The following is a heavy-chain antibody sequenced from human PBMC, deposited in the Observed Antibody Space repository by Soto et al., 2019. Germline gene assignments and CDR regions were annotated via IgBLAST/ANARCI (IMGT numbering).Heavy chain of an antibody. CDR2: IHYSGTT. J-gene: IGHJ4*02. V-gene: IGHV4-31*11. CDR3: TSGGDASKPGY. CDR1: GGSISSGGYY. D-gene: IGHD2-2*01. Sequence: SETLSLTCAVSGGSISSGGYYWSWIRQHPGKGLEWIGFIHYSGTTYYNPSLKSRVAISVDTSRNDFSLRLSSVTAADTAVYYCTSGGDASKPGYWGQGTLVTVSS.